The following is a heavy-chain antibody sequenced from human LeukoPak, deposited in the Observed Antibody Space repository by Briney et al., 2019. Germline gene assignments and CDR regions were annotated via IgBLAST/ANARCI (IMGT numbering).Heavy chain of an antibody. V-gene: IGHV1-2*02. Sequence: GASVKVSCKASEYTFTAYFIHWVRQAPGQGLEWMGWINPYSGGTNYAQRFQGRVTMTRDTSISTAFMELRSLRSDDTAVYYCARGSYDTSGYYRGDWFDPWGQGTLSPSPQ. CDR3: ARGSYDTSGYYRGDWFDP. CDR2: INPYSGGT. CDR1: EYTFTAYF. J-gene: IGHJ5*02. D-gene: IGHD3-22*01.